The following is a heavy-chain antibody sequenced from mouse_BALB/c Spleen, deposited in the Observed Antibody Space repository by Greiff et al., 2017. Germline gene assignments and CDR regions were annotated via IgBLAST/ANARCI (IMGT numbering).Heavy chain of an antibody. CDR2: ISTYYGDA. D-gene: IGHD3-2*02. Sequence: VKLQESGAELVRPGVSVKISCKGSGYTFTDYAMHWVKQSHAKSLEWIGVISTYYGDASYNQKFKGKATMTVDKSSSTAYMELARLTSEDSAIYYCAREAYYFDYWGQGTTLTVSS. J-gene: IGHJ2*01. CDR3: AREAYYFDY. V-gene: IGHV1S137*01. CDR1: GYTFTDYA.